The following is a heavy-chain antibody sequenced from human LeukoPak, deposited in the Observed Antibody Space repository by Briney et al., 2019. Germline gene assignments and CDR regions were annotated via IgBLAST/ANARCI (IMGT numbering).Heavy chain of an antibody. Sequence: GGSLRLSCAASGFTFSSYSMNWVRQAPGKGLEWVSYISSSSSTIYYADSVKGRFTISRDNAKNSLYLQMNSLRDEDTAVYYCTIDLMTGFSSGWLFGYWGQGTLATVSS. CDR3: TIDLMTGFSSGWLFGY. V-gene: IGHV3-48*02. CDR1: GFTFSSYS. J-gene: IGHJ4*02. CDR2: ISSSSSTI. D-gene: IGHD6-19*01.